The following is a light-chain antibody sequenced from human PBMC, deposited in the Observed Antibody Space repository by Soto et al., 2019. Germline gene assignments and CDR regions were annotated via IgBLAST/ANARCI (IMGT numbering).Light chain of an antibody. CDR2: DVY. CDR1: SSDSGAYNY. CDR3: SSYTDTTLVV. V-gene: IGLV2-14*03. J-gene: IGLJ2*01. Sequence: QSALTQPAAVSGSPGQSIAISCTGTSSDSGAYNYVSWYQQHPGKAPKLLIYDVYNRPSGVSNRFSGSKSGNTASLTISGLQAEDEAHYYCSSYTDTTLVVFGGGTKLTVL.